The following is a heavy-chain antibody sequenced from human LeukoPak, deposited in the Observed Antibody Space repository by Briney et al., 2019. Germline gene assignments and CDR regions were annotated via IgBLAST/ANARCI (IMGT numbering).Heavy chain of an antibody. CDR1: GGSISSGDYY. CDR2: IYYSGST. V-gene: IGHV4-30-4*01. D-gene: IGHD3-22*01. J-gene: IGHJ4*02. CDR3: ARVRVRWLCPDY. Sequence: SETLSLTCTVSGGSISSGDYYWSWIRQPPGKGLEWIGYIYYSGSTYYNPSLKSRVTISVDTSKNQFSLKLSSVTAADTAVYYCARVRVRWLCPDYWGQGTLVTVS.